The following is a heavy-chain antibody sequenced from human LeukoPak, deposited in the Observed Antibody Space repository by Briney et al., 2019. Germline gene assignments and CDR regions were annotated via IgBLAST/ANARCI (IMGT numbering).Heavy chain of an antibody. CDR3: ASHNNYRHYFDY. CDR1: GGSISSNSYY. D-gene: IGHD1-1*01. V-gene: IGHV4-39*01. Sequence: PSETLSLTCTVSGGSISSNSYYWGWIRQPPGKGLEWIGSIYYSGNTYYSPSLKSRVTMSVDTSKNQFSLKLSSVTAADTAVYYCASHNNYRHYFDYWGQGTLVPVSS. J-gene: IGHJ4*02. CDR2: IYYSGNT.